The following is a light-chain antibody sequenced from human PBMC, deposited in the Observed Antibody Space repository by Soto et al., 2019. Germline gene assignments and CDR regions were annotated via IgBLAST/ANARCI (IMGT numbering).Light chain of an antibody. CDR1: QSISSNY. CDR2: GAS. J-gene: IGKJ1*01. V-gene: IGKV3-20*01. CDR3: QQYCTSPRT. Sequence: DIVMTQSPGTLSLSPGERATLSCRASQSISSNYLAWYQQKPGQSPRLLIYGASSRATGIPDRFSGRGSGTDFSLTISRLEPEDFAVYFCQQYCTSPRTFGQGTKVEIK.